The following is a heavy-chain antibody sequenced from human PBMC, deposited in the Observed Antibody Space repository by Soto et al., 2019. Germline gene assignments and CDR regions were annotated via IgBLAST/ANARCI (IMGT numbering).Heavy chain of an antibody. V-gene: IGHV3-21*01. CDR1: GFTFSSYS. D-gene: IGHD3-22*01. Sequence: LRLSCAASGFTFSSYSMNWVRQAPGKGLEWVSSISSSSSYIYYADSVKGRFTISRDNAKNSLYLQMNSLRAEDTAVYYCARDGYYDSSGYYYPGSFQHWGQGTLVTVSS. CDR2: ISSSSSYI. CDR3: ARDGYYDSSGYYYPGSFQH. J-gene: IGHJ1*01.